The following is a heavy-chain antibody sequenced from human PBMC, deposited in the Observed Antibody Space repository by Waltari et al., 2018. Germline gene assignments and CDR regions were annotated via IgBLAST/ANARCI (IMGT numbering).Heavy chain of an antibody. J-gene: IGHJ6*03. Sequence: EVQLVESGGGLVKPGGSLRLSCAASGLMFGRGTMNWVRQAPGKGLEWVSSIGSSSTYTYYADSVKGRFTISRDNARASLYLQMDSLRAEDTAVYYCASHLEDFYYYMDVWGKGTTVTVSS. CDR3: ASHLEDFYYYMDV. V-gene: IGHV3-21*01. CDR2: IGSSSTYT. CDR1: GLMFGRGT.